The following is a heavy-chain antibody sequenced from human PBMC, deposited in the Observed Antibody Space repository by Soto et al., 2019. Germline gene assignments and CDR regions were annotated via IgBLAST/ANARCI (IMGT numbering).Heavy chain of an antibody. V-gene: IGHV3-23*01. CDR3: AKVPAARYYYYMDV. J-gene: IGHJ6*03. D-gene: IGHD2-2*01. CDR1: GFTFSSYA. Sequence: EVQLLESVGGLVQPGGSLRLSCAASGFTFSSYAMSWVRQAPGKGLEWVSAISGSGGSTYYADSVKGRFTIARDNYKNSLYLQMNSLRAEDKAVYYCAKVPAARYYYYMDVWGKGTTGTVSS. CDR2: ISGSGGST.